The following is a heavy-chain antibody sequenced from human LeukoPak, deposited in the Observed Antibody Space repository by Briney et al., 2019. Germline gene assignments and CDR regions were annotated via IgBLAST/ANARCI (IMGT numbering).Heavy chain of an antibody. D-gene: IGHD5-24*01. CDR2: ITGTT. CDR3: AKVDYTYNFDY. Sequence: GGSLRLSCAASGFTFKNYAMSRVRQAPGKGLEWVSTITGTTYYADSVKGRFTISRDNSKNTLYLQMNSLTAEDTAVFYCAKVDYTYNFDYWGQGTLVTVSS. CDR1: GFTFKNYA. J-gene: IGHJ4*02. V-gene: IGHV3-23*01.